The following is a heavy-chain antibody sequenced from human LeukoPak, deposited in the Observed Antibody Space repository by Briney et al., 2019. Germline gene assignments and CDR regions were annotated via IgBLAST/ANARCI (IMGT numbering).Heavy chain of an antibody. CDR3: AKEIAAGGADAFDI. CDR1: GGTFSSYA. V-gene: IGHV1-69*05. D-gene: IGHD6-13*01. CDR2: IIPIFGTA. Sequence: ASVKVSCKASGGTFSSYAISWVRQAPGQGLEWMGGIIPIFGTANYAQKFQGRVTITTDESTSTAYMELSSLRSEDTAVYYCAKEIAAGGADAFDIWGQGTMVTVSS. J-gene: IGHJ3*02.